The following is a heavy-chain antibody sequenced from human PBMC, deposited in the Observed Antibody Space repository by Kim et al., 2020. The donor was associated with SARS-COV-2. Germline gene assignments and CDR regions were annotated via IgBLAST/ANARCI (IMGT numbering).Heavy chain of an antibody. CDR3: ARANAGGEYSSSRTLVY. Sequence: ASVKVSCKASGYTFTGYYMHWVRQAPGQGLEWMGWINPNSGGTNYAQKFQGRVTMTRDTSISTAYMELSRLRSDDTAVYYCARANAGGEYSSSRTLVYWGQGTLVTVSS. V-gene: IGHV1-2*02. CDR2: INPNSGGT. J-gene: IGHJ4*02. CDR1: GYTFTGYY. D-gene: IGHD6-13*01.